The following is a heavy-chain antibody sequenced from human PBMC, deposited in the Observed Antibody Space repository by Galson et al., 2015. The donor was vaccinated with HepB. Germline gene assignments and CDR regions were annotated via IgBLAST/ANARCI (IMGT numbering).Heavy chain of an antibody. CDR2: VDPSGGSA. V-gene: IGHV1-46*03. CDR3: ARMPSGDDYSPGWFDP. CDR1: GYTLTRYY. Sequence: SVKVSCKASGYTLTRYYIHWVRQAPGQGLEWMGIVDPSGGSASYAQKFQGRVTMTRDTSTSTVYMELSSLGSEDTAVYYCARMPSGDDYSPGWFDPWGQGTLVTVSS. D-gene: IGHD4-11*01. J-gene: IGHJ5*02.